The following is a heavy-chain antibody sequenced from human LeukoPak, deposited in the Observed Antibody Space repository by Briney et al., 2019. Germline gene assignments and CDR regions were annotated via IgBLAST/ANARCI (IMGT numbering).Heavy chain of an antibody. Sequence: PGGSLRLSCAASGFTFSSYWMSWVRQAPGKGLEWVANIKQDGSEKYYADSVKGRFTISRDNSKNTLYLQMNSLRAEDTAVYYCARDWPHTAMVFSLDGGLIDIWGQGTMVTVSS. J-gene: IGHJ3*02. CDR2: IKQDGSEK. CDR3: ARDWPHTAMVFSLDGGLIDI. V-gene: IGHV3-7*01. D-gene: IGHD5-18*01. CDR1: GFTFSSYW.